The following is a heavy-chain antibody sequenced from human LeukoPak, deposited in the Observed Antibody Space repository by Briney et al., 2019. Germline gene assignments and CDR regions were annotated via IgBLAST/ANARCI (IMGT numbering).Heavy chain of an antibody. D-gene: IGHD5-24*01. CDR2: ISSSGSTI. Sequence: PGGSLRLSCAASGFTFSSYEMNWVRQAPGKGLEWVSYISSSGSTIYYADSVKGRFTISRDNAKNSLYLQMNSLRAEDTAVYYCARLQSNYYYYYYMNVWGKGTTVTVSS. V-gene: IGHV3-48*03. J-gene: IGHJ6*03. CDR1: GFTFSSYE. CDR3: ARLQSNYYYYYYMNV.